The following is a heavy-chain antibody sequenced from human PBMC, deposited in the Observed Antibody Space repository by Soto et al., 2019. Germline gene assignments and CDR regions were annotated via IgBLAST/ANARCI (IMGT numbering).Heavy chain of an antibody. J-gene: IGHJ4*02. Sequence: QVQLVQSGAEVKKPGSSVKVSCKASGGTFSSYAISWVRQAPGQGLEWMGGIIPIFGTANYAQKFQGRVTVAADESTSTAYMELSRLRSEDTAVYYCAIRVYYGSGRGDFDYWGQGTLVTVSS. CDR3: AIRVYYGSGRGDFDY. D-gene: IGHD3-10*01. CDR2: IIPIFGTA. V-gene: IGHV1-69*12. CDR1: GGTFSSYA.